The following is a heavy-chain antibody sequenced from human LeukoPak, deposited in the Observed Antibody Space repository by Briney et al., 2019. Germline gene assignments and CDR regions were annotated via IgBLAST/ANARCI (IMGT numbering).Heavy chain of an antibody. V-gene: IGHV3-21*06. CDR1: GFAFSTYS. D-gene: IGHD6-19*01. J-gene: IGHJ4*02. Sequence: GGSLRLSCAASGFAFSTYSMIWVRQAPGKGLEWVSSISSSSSYIYYADSVKGRFTISRDNAKNSLYLQMNSLRAEDTAVYYCIVLAVTATLGFDYWGQGTLVTVSS. CDR3: IVLAVTATLGFDY. CDR2: ISSSSSYI.